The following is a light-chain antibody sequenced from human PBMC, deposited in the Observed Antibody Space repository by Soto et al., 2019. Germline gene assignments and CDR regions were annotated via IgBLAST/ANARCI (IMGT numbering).Light chain of an antibody. Sequence: QSALTQPASVSGSPGQSIALSCTGTSSEVGVYYSVSWYQQHPGKAPKLVIYDVSNRPSGVSNRFSGSKSGNTASLTISGLQAEDEADYYCSSYTSSSTLVFGGGTKVTVL. CDR1: SSEVGVYYS. V-gene: IGLV2-14*01. CDR3: SSYTSSSTLV. J-gene: IGLJ2*01. CDR2: DVS.